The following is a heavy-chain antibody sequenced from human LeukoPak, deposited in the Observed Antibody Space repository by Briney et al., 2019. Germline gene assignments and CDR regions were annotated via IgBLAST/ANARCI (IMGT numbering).Heavy chain of an antibody. CDR1: GGSFSGYY. V-gene: IGHV4-34*01. CDR2: INHSGST. J-gene: IGHJ3*02. Sequence: SETLSLTGAVYGGSFSGYYWSWIRQPPGKGLEWIGEINHSGSTNYNPSLKSRVTISVDTSKNQFSLKLSSVTAADTAVYYCARGPAFDIWGQGTMVTVSS. CDR3: ARGPAFDI.